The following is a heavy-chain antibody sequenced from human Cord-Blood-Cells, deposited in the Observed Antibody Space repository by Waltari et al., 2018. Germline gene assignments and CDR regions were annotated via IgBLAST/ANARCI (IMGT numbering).Heavy chain of an antibody. V-gene: IGHV1-2*02. CDR3: ASTYNWNYVTYYYYMDV. D-gene: IGHD1-7*01. Sequence: QVQLVQSGAEVKKPGASVKVSCKASGYTFTGYYMHWVRQAPGQGLEWMGWINPNSGGTNYAQKFQGRVTMTRDTSISTAYMELSRLRSDDTAVYYCASTYNWNYVTYYYYMDVWGKGTTVTVSS. CDR1: GYTFTGYY. J-gene: IGHJ6*03. CDR2: INPNSGGT.